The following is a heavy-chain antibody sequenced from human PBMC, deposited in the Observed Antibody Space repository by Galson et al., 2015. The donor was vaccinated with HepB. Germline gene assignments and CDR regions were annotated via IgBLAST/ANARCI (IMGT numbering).Heavy chain of an antibody. D-gene: IGHD3-22*01. V-gene: IGHV3-33*01. CDR2: IWYDGSKK. CDR1: GFTFNSYG. CDR3: ARDQYDGSGCSFFLGY. Sequence: SLRLSCATSGFTFNSYGMNWLRQAPGKGLEWVAVIWYDGSKKYYADSVKGRFTISRDNSKNTLYLQMNSLRAEDTAVYYCARDQYDGSGCSFFLGYWVQGTLVTVSS. J-gene: IGHJ4*02.